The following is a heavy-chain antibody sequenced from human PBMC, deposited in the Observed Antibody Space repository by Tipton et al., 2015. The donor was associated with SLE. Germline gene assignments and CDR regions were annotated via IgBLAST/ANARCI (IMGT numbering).Heavy chain of an antibody. Sequence: TLSLTCTVSGASISSHYWSWIRQPPGKGLEWIGYFYYSGSSDYNPSLKSRVTLSVDTSKNQFSLRLTSVTAADTAVYFCAREDVGFCNGGSCPYYFDFWGQGTLVTVSS. CDR1: GASISSHY. J-gene: IGHJ4*02. CDR3: AREDVGFCNGGSCPYYFDF. D-gene: IGHD2-15*01. CDR2: FYYSGSS. V-gene: IGHV4-59*11.